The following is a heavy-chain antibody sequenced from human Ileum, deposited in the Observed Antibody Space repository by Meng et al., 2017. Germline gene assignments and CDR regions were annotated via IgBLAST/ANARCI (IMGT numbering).Heavy chain of an antibody. V-gene: IGHV3-7*01. J-gene: IGHJ4*02. D-gene: IGHD2-15*01. CDR3: ARHAGGGWAGQDY. CDR2: IKQDGTDK. CDR1: GFTFNSHW. Sequence: GGSLRLSCAVSGFTFNSHWMSWVRQAPGKGLEWVAIIKQDGTDKQYVGSVRGRFTISRDNAKNSLYLQMNSLRGEDTALYYCARHAGGGWAGQDYWGQGTLVTVSS.